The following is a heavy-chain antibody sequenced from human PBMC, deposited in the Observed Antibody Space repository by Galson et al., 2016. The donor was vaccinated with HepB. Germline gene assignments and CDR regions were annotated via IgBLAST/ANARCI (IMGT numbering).Heavy chain of an antibody. J-gene: IGHJ4*02. V-gene: IGHV1-69*10. CDR3: ARGRNGLMDFEN. CDR2: IIPILGTA. Sequence: SVKVSCKASGGTVSNYAISWVRQAPGQGLEWMGGIIPILGTATYAQKFQGRVTINADKSTRTAYLELSSLRSEDTAVYYCARGRNGLMDFENWGQGTLVTVSS. CDR1: GGTVSNYA. D-gene: IGHD2-8*01.